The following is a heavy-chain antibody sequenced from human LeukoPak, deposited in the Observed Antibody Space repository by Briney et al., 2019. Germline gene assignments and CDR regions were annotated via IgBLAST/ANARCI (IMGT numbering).Heavy chain of an antibody. CDR1: GGSISSGDYY. CDR3: ARGPAEAAGLGFWYFDL. CDR2: TYYSGSP. V-gene: IGHV4-30-4*08. J-gene: IGHJ2*01. D-gene: IGHD6-25*01. Sequence: ASQTLSLTCTVSGGSISSGDYYWSWIRQPPGKGLEWIGYTYYSGSPYYNPSLKSRVTISVDTSKNQFSLKLSSVTAADTAVYYCARGPAEAAGLGFWYFDLWGRGTLVTVSS.